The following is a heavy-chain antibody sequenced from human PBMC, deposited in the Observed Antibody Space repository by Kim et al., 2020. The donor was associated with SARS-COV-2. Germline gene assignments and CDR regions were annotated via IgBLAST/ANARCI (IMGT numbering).Heavy chain of an antibody. D-gene: IGHD1-26*01. CDR2: INPNSGGT. CDR3: GRAKVGVTPDY. V-gene: IGHV1-2*04. Sequence: ASVKVSCKASGYTFTGYYINWVRQAPGQGLEWMGWINPNSGGTNYAQKSQGWVTMTRDTSISTANMALSRRRSDDTAVYYWGRAKVGVTPDYWGQGTLVTVSS. CDR1: GYTFTGYY. J-gene: IGHJ4*02.